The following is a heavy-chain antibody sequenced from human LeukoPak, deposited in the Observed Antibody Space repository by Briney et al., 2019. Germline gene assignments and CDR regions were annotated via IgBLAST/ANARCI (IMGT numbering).Heavy chain of an antibody. CDR3: ARDYYDSSGYYYFDY. CDR1: GFTFSDYY. Sequence: GGSLRLSCAASGFTFSDYYMSWIRQAPGKGLEWVSYISSSGSTIYYADSVKGRFTISRDNAKNSLYLQMNSLRAEDTAVYYCARDYYDSSGYYYFDYWGQGTLVAVSS. CDR2: ISSSGSTI. D-gene: IGHD3-22*01. J-gene: IGHJ4*02. V-gene: IGHV3-11*04.